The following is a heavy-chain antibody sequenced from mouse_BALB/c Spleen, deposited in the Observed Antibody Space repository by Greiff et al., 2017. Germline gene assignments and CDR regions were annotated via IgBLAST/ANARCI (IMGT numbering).Heavy chain of an antibody. V-gene: IGHV5-6-3*01. Sequence: EVKVVESGGGLVQPGGSLKLSCAASGFTFSSYGMSWVRQTPDKRLELVATINSNGGSTYYPDSVKGRFTISRDNAKNTLYLQMSSLKSEDTAMYYCAGGYGFAYWGQGTLVTVSA. D-gene: IGHD1-2*01. CDR3: AGGYGFAY. CDR1: GFTFSSYG. J-gene: IGHJ3*01. CDR2: INSNGGST.